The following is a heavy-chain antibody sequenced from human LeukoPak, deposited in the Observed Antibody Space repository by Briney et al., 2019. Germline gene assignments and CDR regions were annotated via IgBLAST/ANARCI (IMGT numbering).Heavy chain of an antibody. CDR2: VYYSGST. V-gene: IGHV4-59*12. D-gene: IGHD3-22*01. J-gene: IGHJ4*02. CDR1: GGSISSYY. CDR3: ARFYYYDSSGYYYIFDY. Sequence: SETLSLTCTVSGGSISSYYWSWIRQPPGKGLEWIGCVYYSGSTYYNPSLKSRVTISVDTSKNQFSLKLSSVTAADTAVYYCARFYYYDSSGYYYIFDYWGQGTLVTVSS.